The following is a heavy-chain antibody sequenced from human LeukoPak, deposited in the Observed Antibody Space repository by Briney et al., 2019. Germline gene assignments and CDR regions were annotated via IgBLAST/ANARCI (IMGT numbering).Heavy chain of an antibody. D-gene: IGHD6-19*01. V-gene: IGHV4-34*01. J-gene: IGHJ4*02. CDR1: GASLSGYY. Sequence: PSETLSLTCGVHGASLSGYYWTWIRQFPGKALEWIGEINHAGTTDDNPSLRSRVTISVNASKTQFSLKLTSVTAADTAVYYCARGRGWNYFDYWGLGTLVTVSS. CDR2: INHAGTT. CDR3: ARGRGWNYFDY.